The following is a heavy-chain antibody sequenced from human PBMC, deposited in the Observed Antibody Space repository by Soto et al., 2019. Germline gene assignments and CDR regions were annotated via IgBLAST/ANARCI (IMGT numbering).Heavy chain of an antibody. J-gene: IGHJ4*02. Sequence: GGSLRLSCAASEFTFSTYAMTWVRQAPGRGLQWVATISDSGDITYYADSVKGRFTISRDNSRNTLYLQMNNLRAEDTALYYCANHWVPTITQLPQRFEYCCRGTLVTVFS. CDR3: ANHWVPTITQLPQRFEY. D-gene: IGHD1-20*01. CDR2: ISDSGDIT. V-gene: IGHV3-23*01. CDR1: EFTFSTYA.